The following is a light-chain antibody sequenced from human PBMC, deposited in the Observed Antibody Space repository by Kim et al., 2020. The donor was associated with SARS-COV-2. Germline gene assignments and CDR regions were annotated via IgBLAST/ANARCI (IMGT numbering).Light chain of an antibody. CDR1: NIGGHS. CDR2: YDS. CDR3: QVWVTDTDDYV. Sequence: SYELTQPPSVSVAPGQTARITCGGNNIGGHSVHWYQQKPGQAPVLVIYYDSDRPSGIPERFSGSKAATTATLTISRVEAGDEADYYCQVWVTDTDDYVFGTGTKVTVL. V-gene: IGLV3-21*01. J-gene: IGLJ1*01.